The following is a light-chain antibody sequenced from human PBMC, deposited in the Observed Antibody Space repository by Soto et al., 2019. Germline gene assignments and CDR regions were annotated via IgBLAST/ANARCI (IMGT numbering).Light chain of an antibody. V-gene: IGKV3-20*01. CDR1: QSVSSSY. Sequence: EIVMTQSPGTLSLSPGERATLSCRASQSVSSSYLAWYQQKPGQAPRLLIYGASSRATRIPDSFSGSGSGTDFTLTISRLEPEDFAVYYCQQYGSADGTVGQGTKVDIK. J-gene: IGKJ1*01. CDR2: GAS. CDR3: QQYGSADGT.